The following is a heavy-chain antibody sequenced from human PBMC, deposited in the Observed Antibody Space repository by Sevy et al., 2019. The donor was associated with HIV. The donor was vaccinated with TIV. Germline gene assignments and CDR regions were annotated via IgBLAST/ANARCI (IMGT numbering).Heavy chain of an antibody. CDR2: IIPILGIA. Sequence: ASVKVSCKASGGTFSSYAISRVRQAPGQGLEWMGRIIPILGIANYAQKFQGRVTITADKSTSTAYMELSSLRSEDTAVYYCALGYCSSTSCPNFDYWGQGTLVTVSS. J-gene: IGHJ4*02. CDR3: ALGYCSSTSCPNFDY. D-gene: IGHD2-2*01. V-gene: IGHV1-69*04. CDR1: GGTFSSYA.